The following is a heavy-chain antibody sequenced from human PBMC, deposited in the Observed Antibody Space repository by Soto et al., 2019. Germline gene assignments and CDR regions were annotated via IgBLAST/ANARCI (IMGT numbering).Heavy chain of an antibody. Sequence: SETLSLTCAVYGGSFSGYYWSWIRQPPGKGLEWIGEINHSGSTNYNPSLKSRVTISVDASENQFSLKLSSVTAADTAVYYCARGRRWYCSGGSCYRYYFDYWGQGTLVTVSS. CDR3: ARGRRWYCSGGSCYRYYFDY. V-gene: IGHV4-34*01. CDR2: INHSGST. CDR1: GGSFSGYY. D-gene: IGHD2-15*01. J-gene: IGHJ4*02.